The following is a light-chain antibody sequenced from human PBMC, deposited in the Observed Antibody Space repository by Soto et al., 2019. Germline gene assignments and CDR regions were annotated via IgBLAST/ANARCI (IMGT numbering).Light chain of an antibody. CDR3: VQTDTFPMT. Sequence: IQMTQSPSSVSASVGAIVTITCRASQDILSLLAWSQQKPGNVPNLLIYVASSFQSGGRSRFSGSGSGTFFTLTISSLQPEVFATYGCVQTDTFPMTFGHWAQLDIK. CDR1: QDILSL. V-gene: IGKV1-12*01. J-gene: IGKJ5*01. CDR2: VAS.